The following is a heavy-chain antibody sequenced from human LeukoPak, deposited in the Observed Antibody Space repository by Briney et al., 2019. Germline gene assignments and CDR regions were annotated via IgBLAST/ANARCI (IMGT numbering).Heavy chain of an antibody. CDR2: ISSNGGST. Sequence: GGSLRLSCSASGFTFSSYAMHWVRQAPGKGLEYVSAISSNGGSTYYADSVKGRFTISRDNSKNTLYLQMSSLRAVDTAVYYCVKDRYSSSWYPFDYWGQGTLVTVSS. CDR1: GFTFSSYA. D-gene: IGHD6-13*01. V-gene: IGHV3-64D*06. J-gene: IGHJ4*02. CDR3: VKDRYSSSWYPFDY.